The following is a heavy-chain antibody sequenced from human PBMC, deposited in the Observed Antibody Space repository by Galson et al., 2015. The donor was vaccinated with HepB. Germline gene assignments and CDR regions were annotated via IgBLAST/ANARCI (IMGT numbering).Heavy chain of an antibody. V-gene: IGHV3-15*07. CDR1: GFTFSNAW. Sequence: LRLSCAASGFTFSNAWMNWVRQAPGKGLEWVGRIKSKTDGGTTDYAAPVKGRFTISRDDSKNTLYLQMNSLKTEDTAVYYCTTGSRVDTAMDRDVYYYGMDVWGQGTTVTVSS. J-gene: IGHJ6*02. D-gene: IGHD5-18*01. CDR2: IKSKTDGGTT. CDR3: TTGSRVDTAMDRDVYYYGMDV.